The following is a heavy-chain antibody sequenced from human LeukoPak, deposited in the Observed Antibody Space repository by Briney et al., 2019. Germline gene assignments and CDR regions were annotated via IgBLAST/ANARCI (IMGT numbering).Heavy chain of an antibody. J-gene: IGHJ5*02. CDR1: GYTFTGYY. CDR2: INPNSGGT. Sequence: HGASVKVSCKASGYTFTGYYMHWVRQAPGQGLEWMGWINPNSGGTNYAQKFQGRVTMTRDTSISTAYMELSRLRSDDTAVYYCARDGLTVATISLRFDPWGQGTLVTVSS. V-gene: IGHV1-2*02. CDR3: ARDGLTVATISLRFDP. D-gene: IGHD5-12*01.